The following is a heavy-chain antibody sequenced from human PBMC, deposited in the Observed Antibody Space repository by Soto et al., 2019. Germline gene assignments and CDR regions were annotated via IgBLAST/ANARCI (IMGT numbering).Heavy chain of an antibody. V-gene: IGHV4-39*01. D-gene: IGHD6-13*01. Sequence: SETLSLTCTVSGASISNSAYYWGWIRQPPGKGLEWIGTISYRGSTFYKPSLKSQVTISVDTIKNQFSLKLDSVTVADTAVYYCVTFDFSSTYYDHWGQGTLVTVSS. CDR3: VTFDFSSTYYDH. CDR1: GASISNSAYY. CDR2: ISYRGST. J-gene: IGHJ4*02.